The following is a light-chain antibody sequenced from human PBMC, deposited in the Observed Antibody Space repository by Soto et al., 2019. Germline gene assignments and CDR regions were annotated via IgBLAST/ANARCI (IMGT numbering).Light chain of an antibody. CDR2: GAS. J-gene: IGKJ1*01. V-gene: IGKV3-20*01. CDR1: QSFSSNY. Sequence: EIVLTQSPGTLSLSPGERATLSCRASQSFSSNYLAWYQQKPGQAPRLLIYGASSRATGIPDRVSGSGSGTDFTLTISRLEPEDFAVYYCQQYGSSRTFGQGTKVEIK. CDR3: QQYGSSRT.